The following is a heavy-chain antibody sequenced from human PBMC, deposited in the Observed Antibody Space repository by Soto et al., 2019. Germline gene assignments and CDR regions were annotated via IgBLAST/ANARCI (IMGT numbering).Heavy chain of an antibody. CDR2: ISYDGSNK. V-gene: IGHV3-30*18. CDR1: GFTFSSYG. J-gene: IGHJ4*02. Sequence: HVQLVESGGGVVQPGRSLRLSCAASGFTFSSYGMHWVRQAPGKGLEWVAVISYDGSNKYYADSVKGRFTISRDNSKNTLYLQMNSLRAEDTAVYYCAKDRDYCFDYWGQGTLVTVSS. CDR3: AKDRDYCFDY. D-gene: IGHD4-17*01.